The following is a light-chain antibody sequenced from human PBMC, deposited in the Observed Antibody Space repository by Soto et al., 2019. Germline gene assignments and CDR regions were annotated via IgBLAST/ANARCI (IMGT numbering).Light chain of an antibody. Sequence: DIQMTQSASSLSASVGDSFTITFRASQSISSYLNWYQQKPGKAPNLLIYAASSLHSGVPSRFSGSGSGTDFTLTISSLQPEDFATYYCQQSFSSPPWTFGQGTKVDIK. CDR3: QQSFSSPPWT. J-gene: IGKJ1*01. V-gene: IGKV1-39*01. CDR2: AAS. CDR1: QSISSY.